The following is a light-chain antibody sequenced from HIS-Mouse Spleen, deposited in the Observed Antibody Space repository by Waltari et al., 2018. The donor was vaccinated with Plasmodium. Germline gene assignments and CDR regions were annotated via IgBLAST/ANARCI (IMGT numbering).Light chain of an antibody. CDR2: YAA. J-gene: IGKJ5*01. CDR1: QGISSS. CDR3: QQLNNYPPIT. V-gene: IGKV1D-13*01. Sequence: AIQLTQSPSSLSASVGDRVTITWRGSQGISSSLAWYQQKTGKAPKLLLYYAASLESGVAPRLCGSGSATEVTITISSLQPEDFATSYCQQLNNYPPITFGQGTRLEIK.